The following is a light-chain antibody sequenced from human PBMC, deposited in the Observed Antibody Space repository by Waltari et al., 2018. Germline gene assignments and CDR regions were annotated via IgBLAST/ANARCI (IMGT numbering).Light chain of an antibody. CDR2: KAS. J-gene: IGKJ2*01. Sequence: DIQMTQSPSTLSASVGDTVTITCRASQSISSVLAWYQQETGKAPKLLIHKASTLESGVPSRFSGSGSGTEFTLTIDSLLPDDFATYYCQQYSNYPYTFGQGTKLEI. CDR1: QSISSV. V-gene: IGKV1-5*03. CDR3: QQYSNYPYT.